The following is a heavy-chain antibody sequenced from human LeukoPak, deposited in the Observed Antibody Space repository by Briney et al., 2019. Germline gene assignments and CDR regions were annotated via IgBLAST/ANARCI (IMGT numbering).Heavy chain of an antibody. CDR2: ISTSGSDI. CDR3: AELGITMIGGV. V-gene: IGHV3-48*03. D-gene: IGHD3-10*02. Sequence: GGSLTLSCAASGFTFSSYEMNWVRQAPGQGLEWVSYISTSGSDIYYADSVKGRFTISRANAKNSLYLQMNRPRVADTAVYYCAELGITMIGGVWGKGATVTFSS. J-gene: IGHJ6*04. CDR1: GFTFSSYE.